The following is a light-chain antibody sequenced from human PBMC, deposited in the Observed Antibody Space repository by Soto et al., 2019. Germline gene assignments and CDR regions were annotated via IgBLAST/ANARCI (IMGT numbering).Light chain of an antibody. CDR1: QTIRSD. J-gene: IGKJ4*01. V-gene: IGKV3-11*01. CDR2: DAS. CDR3: QKRSSWPQLT. Sequence: EIVMTQSPVTLSVSPGERATLSCRASQTIRSDLAWYQQKPGQAPRLLISDASTRATSIPTRFSGSGSGTDFTLTIRSLEPEDLAVYDCQKRSSWPQLTGGGGTKVDIK.